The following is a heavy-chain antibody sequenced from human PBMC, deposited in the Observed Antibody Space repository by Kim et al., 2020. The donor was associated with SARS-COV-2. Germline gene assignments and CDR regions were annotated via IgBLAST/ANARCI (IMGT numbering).Heavy chain of an antibody. CDR2: INHSGST. Sequence: SETLSLTCAVYGGSFSGYYWSWIRQPPGKGLEWIGEINHSGSTNYNPSLKSRVTISVDTSKNPFSLKLSSVTAADTAVYYCARGGGGYCSGGSCYSIRPLDYWGQGTLVTVSS. V-gene: IGHV4-34*01. CDR3: ARGGGGYCSGGSCYSIRPLDY. CDR1: GGSFSGYY. J-gene: IGHJ4*02. D-gene: IGHD2-15*01.